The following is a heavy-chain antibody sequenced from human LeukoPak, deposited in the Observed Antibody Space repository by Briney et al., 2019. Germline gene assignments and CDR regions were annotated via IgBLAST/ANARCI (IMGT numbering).Heavy chain of an antibody. CDR2: INHSGST. Sequence: SETLSLTCAVYGGSFSGYYWSWIRQPPGKGLEWIGEINHSGSTNYNPSLKSRVTISVDTSKNQFSLKLSSVTAADTAVYYCARVGYRPPLRHGFDPWGQGTLVTVSS. J-gene: IGHJ5*02. CDR1: GGSFSGYY. CDR3: ARVGYRPPLRHGFDP. V-gene: IGHV4-34*01. D-gene: IGHD3-16*02.